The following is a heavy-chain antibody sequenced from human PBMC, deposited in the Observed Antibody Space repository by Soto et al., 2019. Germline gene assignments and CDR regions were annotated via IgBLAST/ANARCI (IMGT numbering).Heavy chain of an antibody. D-gene: IGHD6-19*01. CDR1: GGSISSGGYY. CDR3: ARGGRQWLVQRPFDY. J-gene: IGHJ4*02. CDR2: IYYSGST. Sequence: QVQLQESGPGLVKPSQTLSLTCTVSGGSISSGGYYWSWIRQHPGKGLEWIGYIYYSGSTYYNPSLKSRVTISVDTSKNQFSLKLSSVTAADTAVSYCARGGRQWLVQRPFDYWGQGTLVTVSS. V-gene: IGHV4-31*03.